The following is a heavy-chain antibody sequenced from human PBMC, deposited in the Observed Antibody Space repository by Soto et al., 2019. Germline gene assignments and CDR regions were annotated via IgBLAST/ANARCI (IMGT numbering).Heavy chain of an antibody. D-gene: IGHD1-7*01. V-gene: IGHV3-66*01. J-gene: IGHJ4*02. Sequence: EVQLVESGGGLVQPGGSLSLSGAASGFTVSSNYMSWVRQAPGKGLEWVSVIYSGGSTYYADSVKGRFTISSDNSKNTLYLQMNSLRAEDAAVYYCARFPELLKNYWNYIYLRYWGQGTLVTVSS. CDR3: ARFPELLKNYWNYIYLRY. CDR2: IYSGGST. CDR1: GFTVSSNY.